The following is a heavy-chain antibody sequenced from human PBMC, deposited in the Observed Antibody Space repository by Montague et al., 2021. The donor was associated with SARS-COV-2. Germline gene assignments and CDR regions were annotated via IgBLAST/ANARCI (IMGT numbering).Heavy chain of an antibody. CDR3: AGVRGNTIFGVVIISAFDI. CDR1: GGSFSTYS. Sequence: SETLSLTCAVHGGSFSTYSWNWIRQPPGKGLEWIGEIHHGGSTNYNPSLKSRVTISADTSKNQFSLKLSSVTAADTAVYYCAGVRGNTIFGVVIISAFDIWGQGTMVTVSS. D-gene: IGHD3-3*01. CDR2: IHHGGST. V-gene: IGHV4-34*01. J-gene: IGHJ3*02.